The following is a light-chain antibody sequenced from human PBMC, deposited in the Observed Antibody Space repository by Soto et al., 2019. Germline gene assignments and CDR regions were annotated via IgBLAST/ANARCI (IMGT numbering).Light chain of an antibody. J-gene: IGLJ1*01. CDR3: TSPTPGSLYV. Sequence: QSVLIQPAFVSGSPGQSITISCTGTSSDVGGYNYVSWYQQYPGRVPKLLIYKVSNRPSGVSNRFSGSKSGNTASLTISGLQAEDEADYFCTSPTPGSLYVFGTGTKLTVL. CDR2: KVS. V-gene: IGLV2-14*01. CDR1: SSDVGGYNY.